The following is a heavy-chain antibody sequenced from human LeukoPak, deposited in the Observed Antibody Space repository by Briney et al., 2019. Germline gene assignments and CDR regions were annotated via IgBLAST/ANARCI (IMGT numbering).Heavy chain of an antibody. J-gene: IGHJ4*02. CDR2: IYYSVTT. CDR1: GGSISSYY. D-gene: IGHD3-22*01. CDR3: ATYSDITGSFDY. V-gene: IGHV4-59*01. Sequence: SETLSLTCTVSGGSISSYYWSWIRQPPGKGLEWIGYIYYSVTTNYNPSLQSRVFISVDTSKNQFSLDLTSVTAADTAVYYCATYSDITGSFDYWGQGTLVTVSS.